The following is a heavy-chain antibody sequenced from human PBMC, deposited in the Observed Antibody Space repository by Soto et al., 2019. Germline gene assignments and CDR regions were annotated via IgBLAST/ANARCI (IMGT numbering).Heavy chain of an antibody. D-gene: IGHD2-2*01. CDR2: IIPIFGTA. CDR3: ERVPPTDVVPTAETPSPYYYYGMDV. Sequence: GASVKVSCKASGGTFSSYAISWVRQAPGQGLEWMGGIIPIFGTANYAQKFQGRVTITADEYTSTAYMALSSLSSEDTTVSYCERVPPTDVVPTAETPSPYYYYGMDVWVQGTTVTVSS. J-gene: IGHJ6*02. CDR1: GGTFSSYA. V-gene: IGHV1-69*13.